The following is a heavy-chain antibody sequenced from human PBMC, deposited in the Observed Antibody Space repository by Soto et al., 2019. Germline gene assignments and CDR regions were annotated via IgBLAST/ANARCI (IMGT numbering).Heavy chain of an antibody. CDR1: GVTFSSYG. J-gene: IGHJ4*02. D-gene: IGHD1-7*01. V-gene: IGHV3-30*18. CDR2: ISYDGSNK. Sequence: LRLSCVASGVTFSSYGMHWVRQAPGKGLEWVAVISYDGSNKFYADSVKGRFTVSRDNSKNTLYLQMNNLRAEDTAVYYCAKLGTSPTFDYWGQGTLVTVSS. CDR3: AKLGTSPTFDY.